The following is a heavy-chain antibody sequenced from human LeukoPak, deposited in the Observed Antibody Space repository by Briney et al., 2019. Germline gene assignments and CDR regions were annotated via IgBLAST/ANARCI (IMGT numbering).Heavy chain of an antibody. V-gene: IGHV4-4*07. Sequence: SETLSLTCTVSGGSITTYYWSWVRQPAGKGLEWIGRIYSTGRTNYSPSLKSRATMSVDTSKNHFSLRLSSVTAADTAVYYCAREGGGSSSFDYYMDVWGKGTTVTVSS. D-gene: IGHD6-6*01. CDR1: GGSITTYY. J-gene: IGHJ6*03. CDR3: AREGGGSSSFDYYMDV. CDR2: IYSTGRT.